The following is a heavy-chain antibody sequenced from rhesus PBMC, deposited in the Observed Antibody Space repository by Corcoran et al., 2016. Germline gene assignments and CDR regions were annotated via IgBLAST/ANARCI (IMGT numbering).Heavy chain of an antibody. V-gene: IGHV4-169*01. D-gene: IGHD2-21*01. CDR2: IYGSGIST. CDR3: ARAGPASCTGSGCYV. J-gene: IGHJ3*01. Sequence: QLQLQESGPGLVKPSETLSVTCAVSGGSISSSYWSWIRQAPGKGLEWIGYIYGSGISTNCTPSLKSRVTLSVDTSKNQLSLKLSSVTTADTAVYYCARAGPASCTGSGCYVWGQGLRVTVSS. CDR1: GGSISSSY.